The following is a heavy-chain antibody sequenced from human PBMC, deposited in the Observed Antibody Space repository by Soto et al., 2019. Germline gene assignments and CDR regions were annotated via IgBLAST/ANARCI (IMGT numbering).Heavy chain of an antibody. CDR2: INPNSGGR. CDR1: GYTFTGYY. V-gene: IGHV1-2*02. CDR3: TRTLTFGGVIYFDY. D-gene: IGHD3-16*01. J-gene: IGHJ4*02. Sequence: AAVKVSCKASGYTFTGYYIHWVRQAPGQGLEWMGWINPNSGGRSYAQKFQGRVTMTRDTSVSTAYMELSSLRYDDTAVYYCTRTLTFGGVIYFDYWSQGTLVTVSS.